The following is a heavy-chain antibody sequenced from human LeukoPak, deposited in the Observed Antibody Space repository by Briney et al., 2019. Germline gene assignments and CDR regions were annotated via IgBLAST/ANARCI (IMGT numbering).Heavy chain of an antibody. CDR3: ARDQYDILTGYYPVDY. CDR2: ISSSSSYI. D-gene: IGHD3-9*01. J-gene: IGHJ4*02. V-gene: IGHV3-21*01. Sequence: GGSLRLSCAASGFTFSSYSMNWVRQAPGKGLEWVSSISSSSSYIYYADSVKGRFTISRDNAKNSPYLQMNSLRAEDTAVYYCARDQYDILTGYYPVDYWGQGTLVTVSS. CDR1: GFTFSSYS.